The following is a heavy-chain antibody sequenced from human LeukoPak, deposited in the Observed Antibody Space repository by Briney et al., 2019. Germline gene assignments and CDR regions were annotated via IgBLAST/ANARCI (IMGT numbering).Heavy chain of an antibody. J-gene: IGHJ4*02. D-gene: IGHD2/OR15-2a*01. V-gene: IGHV3-7*01. CDR1: GFTFSTYW. Sequence: PGGSLRLSCAASGFTFSTYWMSWVRQAPGKGLEWVANINRDGSEEYYGDSVKGRFTISRDNAENSLLLQMNSLRADDTAVYYCAKWGPYCNSNYCPALDYWGQGALVTVSS. CDR3: AKWGPYCNSNYCPALDY. CDR2: INRDGSEE.